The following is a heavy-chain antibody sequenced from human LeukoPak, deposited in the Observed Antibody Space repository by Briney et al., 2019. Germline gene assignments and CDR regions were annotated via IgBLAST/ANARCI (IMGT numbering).Heavy chain of an antibody. CDR2: ISSGTGSYI. CDR3: ARCSGVFGSSGY. V-gene: IGHV3-21*01. Sequence: GGSLRLSCEVSGFTFSSYAMNWVRQAPGKGLEWVSTISSGTGSYIYYADSVRGRFTISRDNAKNSLYLQMNSLRAEDTAVYYCARCSGVFGSSGYWGQGTLVTVSS. D-gene: IGHD6-6*01. CDR1: GFTFSSYA. J-gene: IGHJ4*02.